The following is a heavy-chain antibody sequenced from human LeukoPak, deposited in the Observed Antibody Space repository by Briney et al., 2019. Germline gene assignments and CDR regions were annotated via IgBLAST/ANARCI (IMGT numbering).Heavy chain of an antibody. J-gene: IGHJ4*02. CDR3: ARWEGKATAGY. Sequence: LPGGSLRLSCAASGFTVSSNYMSWVRQAPGKGLEWVSVIYNSGSTYYADSVKGRFTISRDNSKNTVYLQMNSLRAEDTAVYYCARWEGKATAGYWGQGTLVTVPS. D-gene: IGHD6-13*01. V-gene: IGHV3-66*01. CDR1: GFTVSSNY. CDR2: IYNSGST.